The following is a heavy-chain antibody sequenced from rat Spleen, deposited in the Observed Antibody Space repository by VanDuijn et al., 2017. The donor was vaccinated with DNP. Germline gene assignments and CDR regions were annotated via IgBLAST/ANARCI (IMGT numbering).Heavy chain of an antibody. D-gene: IGHD2-2*01. CDR3: ARGIPDFDY. CDR1: GFSLTIYH. V-gene: IGHV2-32*01. Sequence: QVQLRESGPGLVQPSQTLSLTCTASGFSLTIYHVHWVRQPPGKGLEWMGVMWSDGDTSSNSALNSRLSISRDTSKSQVFLKMNSLQIEDTATYYCARGIPDFDYWGQGVMVTVSS. J-gene: IGHJ2*01. CDR2: MWSDGDT.